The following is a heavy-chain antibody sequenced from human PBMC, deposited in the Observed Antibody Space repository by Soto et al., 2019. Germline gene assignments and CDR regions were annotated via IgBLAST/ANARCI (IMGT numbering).Heavy chain of an antibody. CDR3: ARTTTTKSRDY. CDR2: ISVTGSGT. J-gene: IGHJ4*02. Sequence: GGYLKLSCAASGFTFSSFDMSWVRQAPGKGLEYVSSISVTGSGTYYADSVKGRFTISRDNSRNTLYLQMNSLRVEDTAVYYCARTTTTKSRDYWGQGT. D-gene: IGHD4-17*01. V-gene: IGHV3-23*01. CDR1: GFTFSSFD.